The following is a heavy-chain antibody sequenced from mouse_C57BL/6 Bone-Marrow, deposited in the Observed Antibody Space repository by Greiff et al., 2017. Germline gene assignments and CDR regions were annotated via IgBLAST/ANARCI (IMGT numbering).Heavy chain of an antibody. D-gene: IGHD2-1*01. CDR2: IYPGGGYT. J-gene: IGHJ4*01. CDR3: ARGGNPYYYAMDY. V-gene: IGHV1-63*01. CDR1: GYTFTNYW. Sequence: QVQLQQSGAELVRPGTSVKMSCKASGYTFTNYWIGWAKQRPGHGLEWIGDIYPGGGYTNYNEKFKGKATLTADKSSSTAYMQVSSLTSEDSAIYYCARGGNPYYYAMDYWGQGTSVTVSS.